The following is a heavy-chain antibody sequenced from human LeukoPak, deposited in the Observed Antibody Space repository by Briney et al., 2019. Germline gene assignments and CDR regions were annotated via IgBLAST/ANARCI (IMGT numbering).Heavy chain of an antibody. D-gene: IGHD2-21*01. CDR1: GFTFSSYA. Sequence: GGSLRLSCAASGFTFSSYAMHWVRQAPGKGLEYVSAISSNGGSTYYANSVKGRFTISRDNSKNTLYLQMGSLRAEDMAVNYCARNSFTRLGYYYYYYMDVWGKGTTVTVSS. V-gene: IGHV3-64*01. CDR2: ISSNGGST. J-gene: IGHJ6*03. CDR3: ARNSFTRLGYYYYYYMDV.